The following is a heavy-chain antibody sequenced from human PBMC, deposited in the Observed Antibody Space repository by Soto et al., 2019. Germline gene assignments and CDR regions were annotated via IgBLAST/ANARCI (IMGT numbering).Heavy chain of an antibody. CDR2: IIPFFKAT. D-gene: IGHD3-16*01. CDR1: GGTFSSHA. Sequence: SVKVSCTDSGGTFSSHAISWVRQAPGQGLEWMGGIIPFFKATNYAQKFQGRVTITADDSTSTAYMDLYSLRSEDTAVYYCARDVPLNYYDGTFSYYAMDVWGQGTTVTVSS. J-gene: IGHJ6*02. CDR3: ARDVPLNYYDGTFSYYAMDV. V-gene: IGHV1-69*13.